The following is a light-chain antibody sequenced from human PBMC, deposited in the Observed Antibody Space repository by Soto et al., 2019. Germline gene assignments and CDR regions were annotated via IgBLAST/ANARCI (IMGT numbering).Light chain of an antibody. CDR2: KAS. J-gene: IGKJ1*01. V-gene: IGKV1-5*03. CDR1: QSIDSW. CDR3: QQYGSSGT. Sequence: DIQMTQSPSTLSASVGDRVTITCRASQSIDSWLAWYQQKPGKAPKLLMYKASSLESGVPSRFSGSGSGTDFTLTISRLEPEDFAVYYCQQYGSSGTFGQGTKVDI.